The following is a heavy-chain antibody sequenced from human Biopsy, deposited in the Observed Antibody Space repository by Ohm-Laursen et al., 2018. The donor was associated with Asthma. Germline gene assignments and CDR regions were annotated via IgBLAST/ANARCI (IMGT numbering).Heavy chain of an antibody. CDR1: GFVFSQCG. D-gene: IGHD3-22*01. CDR3: ARQSGQDNGDSSAFDT. V-gene: IGHV3-30*03. CDR2: VSSDGHNK. J-gene: IGHJ3*02. Sequence: SLRLSCSASGFVFSQCGMHWVRQGPGKGLEWVALVSSDGHNKYYEQSVKSRFTISRDNSRNRLDLQINRLTVEDSAVYFCARQSGQDNGDSSAFDTWGQGTKVAVSS.